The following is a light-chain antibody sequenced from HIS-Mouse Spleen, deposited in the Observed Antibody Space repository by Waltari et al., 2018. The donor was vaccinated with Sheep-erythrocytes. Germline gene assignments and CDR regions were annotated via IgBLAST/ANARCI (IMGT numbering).Light chain of an antibody. V-gene: IGLV3-1*01. J-gene: IGLJ2*01. CDR3: QAWDSSHVV. CDR2: QDS. CDR1: QLGDKY. Sequence: SYELTQPPSVSVSPGQTASITCPGDQLGDKYACWYQQKPGQSPVLVINQDSKRPSGIPERFSGSNSGNTATLTISGTQAMDEADYYCQAWDSSHVVFGGGTKLTVL.